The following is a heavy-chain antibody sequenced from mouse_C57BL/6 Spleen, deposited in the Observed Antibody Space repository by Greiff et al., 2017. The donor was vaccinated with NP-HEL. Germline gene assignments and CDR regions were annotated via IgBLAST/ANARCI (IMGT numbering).Heavy chain of an antibody. V-gene: IGHV1-80*01. CDR2: IYPGDGDT. D-gene: IGHD1-2*01. J-gene: IGHJ2*01. CDR3: ARVGVLRPFDY. Sequence: VQLQQSGAELVKPGASVKISCKASGYAFSSYWMNWVKQRPGKGLEWIGQIYPGDGDTNYNGKFKGKATLTADKSSSTAYMQLSSLTSEDSAVYFCARVGVLRPFDYWGQGTTLTVSS. CDR1: GYAFSSYW.